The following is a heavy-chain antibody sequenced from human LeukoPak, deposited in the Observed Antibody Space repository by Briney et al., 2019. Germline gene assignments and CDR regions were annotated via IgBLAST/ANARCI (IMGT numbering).Heavy chain of an antibody. CDR2: ISWNSGSI. CDR3: ARDVGLHCSSTSCYPDY. CDR1: GFTFDDDA. V-gene: IGHV3-9*01. Sequence: GGSLRLSCAAYGFTFDDDAMHWVRQAPGKGQEWVSGISWNSGSIGYADSVKGRFTISRDNAKNSLYLQMNSLRAEDTALYYCARDVGLHCSSTSCYPDYWGQGTLVTVSS. J-gene: IGHJ4*02. D-gene: IGHD2-2*01.